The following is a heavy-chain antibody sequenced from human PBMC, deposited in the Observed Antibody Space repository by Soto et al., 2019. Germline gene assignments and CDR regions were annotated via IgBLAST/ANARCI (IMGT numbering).Heavy chain of an antibody. CDR1: GGTSISSNW. J-gene: IGHJ4*02. D-gene: IGHD5-12*01. Sequence: SETHSLTSTVSGGTSISSNWWSWVRQTPGKGLEWIGEIYHSGSTNYNPSLKSRVTISVDKSKNQFSLKLSSVTAADTAVYYCARSTLVEMATIIPQYYFDYWGQGTLVTVSS. V-gene: IGHV4-4*02. CDR2: IYHSGST. CDR3: ARSTLVEMATIIPQYYFDY.